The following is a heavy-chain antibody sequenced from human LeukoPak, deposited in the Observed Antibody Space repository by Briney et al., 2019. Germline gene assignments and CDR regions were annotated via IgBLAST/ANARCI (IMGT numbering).Heavy chain of an antibody. CDR3: AKDLRGYCSGGSCKTIDY. Sequence: PGGSLKLSCAASGFALGPSGMHWVRQAPGKGLEWVAFIRYDGSDKYYADSVRGRFTISRDNSENTVYLQMNSLRAEDTAVYYCAKDLRGYCSGGSCKTIDYWGQGTLVTVSS. D-gene: IGHD2-15*01. J-gene: IGHJ4*02. V-gene: IGHV3-30*02. CDR2: IRYDGSDK. CDR1: GFALGPSG.